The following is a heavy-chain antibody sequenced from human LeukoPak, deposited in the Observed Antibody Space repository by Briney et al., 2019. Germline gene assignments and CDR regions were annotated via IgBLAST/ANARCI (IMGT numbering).Heavy chain of an antibody. CDR3: ARVPYSNYEPNWFDP. CDR2: INPNSGGT. J-gene: IGHJ5*02. V-gene: IGHV1-2*02. CDR1: GYTFTGYY. Sequence: GASVKVSCKASGYTFTGYYMHWVRQAPGQGLEWMGWINPNSGGTNYAQKFQGRATMTRDTSISTAYMELSRLRSDDTAVYYCARVPYSNYEPNWFDPWGQGTLVTVSS. D-gene: IGHD4-11*01.